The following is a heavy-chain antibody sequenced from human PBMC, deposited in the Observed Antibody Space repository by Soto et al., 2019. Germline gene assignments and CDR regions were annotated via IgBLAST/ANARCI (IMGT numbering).Heavy chain of an antibody. CDR2: ISYDGSNN. CDR1: GFTSSNYF. Sequence: QVQLVESGGGVVQPGRSLRLSCVASGFTSSNYFMHWVRQAPGKGLEWVALISYDGSNNHYTDSVKGRFTISRDNSKNTLYLQMNSLRGEDMAVYFCARGDPYYGMDVWGQGTTVTVSS. CDR3: ARGDPYYGMDV. J-gene: IGHJ6*02. V-gene: IGHV3-30*04.